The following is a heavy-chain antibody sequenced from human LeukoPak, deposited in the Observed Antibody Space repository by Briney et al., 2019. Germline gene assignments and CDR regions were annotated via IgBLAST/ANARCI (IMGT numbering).Heavy chain of an antibody. CDR1: GGSFSGDF. CDR2: IKHDGST. CDR3: ARVSNGVVTPRPYYYYYMDV. D-gene: IGHD4-23*01. Sequence: SETLSLTCAVYGGSFSGDFWSWIRQSPGKGLEWIGEIKHDGSTTYNPSLESRITMSVDTSTNQISLEMTSVTAADTAVYYCARVSNGVVTPRPYYYYYMDVWGKGTTVTISS. J-gene: IGHJ6*03. V-gene: IGHV4-34*10.